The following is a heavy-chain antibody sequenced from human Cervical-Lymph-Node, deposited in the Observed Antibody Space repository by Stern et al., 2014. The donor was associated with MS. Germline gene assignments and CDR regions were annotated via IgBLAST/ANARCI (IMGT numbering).Heavy chain of an antibody. CDR2: VSTYNSNHGNT. CDR3: VRARVPGASLVY. CDR1: GYNFIKYG. Sequence: QVQLVQSGTEVKKPGASVMVSCKSSGYNFIKYGITWVRQAPGQGLEWMGWVSTYNSNHGNTNYAQKFQGRLAMTTDISATTAHMELRSLRSDDTAVYYCVRARVPGASLVYWGQGSLITVSS. V-gene: IGHV1-18*01. J-gene: IGHJ4*02. D-gene: IGHD2-2*01.